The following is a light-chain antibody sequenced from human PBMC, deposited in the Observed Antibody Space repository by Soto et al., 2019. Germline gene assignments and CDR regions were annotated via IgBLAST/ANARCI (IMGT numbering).Light chain of an antibody. V-gene: IGKV3-15*01. CDR2: GAS. Sequence: ELGMPQSQATLSFPPGEEATLSGRAGQRVGGTLAWFQQNPGQAPRLLIYGASTRATGIPARFSGSGSGTDFTLTISSLQSEDFAVYYCQQYDNWPPYTFGQGTKLEIK. CDR1: QRVGGT. J-gene: IGKJ2*01. CDR3: QQYDNWPPYT.